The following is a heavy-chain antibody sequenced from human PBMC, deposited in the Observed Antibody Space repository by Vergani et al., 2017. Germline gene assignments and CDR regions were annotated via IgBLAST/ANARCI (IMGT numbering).Heavy chain of an antibody. D-gene: IGHD1-26*01. Sequence: QVQLVESGGGVVQPGRSLRLSCAASGFTFSSYGMHWVRQAPGKGLEWVAVIWYDGSNKYYADSVKGRFTISRDNSKNTLYLQMNSLRAEDTAVYYCAKDHPGIVGATRSDYWGQGTLVTVSS. V-gene: IGHV3-33*06. CDR3: AKDHPGIVGATRSDY. J-gene: IGHJ4*02. CDR2: IWYDGSNK. CDR1: GFTFSSYG.